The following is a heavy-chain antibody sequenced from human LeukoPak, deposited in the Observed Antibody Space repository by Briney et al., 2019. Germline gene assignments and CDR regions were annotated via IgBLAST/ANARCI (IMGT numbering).Heavy chain of an antibody. Sequence: HAGGSLRLSCAASGFTFSSYAMSWVRQAPGKGLEWVSAISGSGGSTYYADSVKGRFTISRDNSRNTVSLQMNYLRAEDTAIYYCAKDDAWLQYENWGQGILVTVSS. CDR1: GFTFSSYA. J-gene: IGHJ4*02. V-gene: IGHV3-23*01. D-gene: IGHD5-24*01. CDR2: ISGSGGST. CDR3: AKDDAWLQYEN.